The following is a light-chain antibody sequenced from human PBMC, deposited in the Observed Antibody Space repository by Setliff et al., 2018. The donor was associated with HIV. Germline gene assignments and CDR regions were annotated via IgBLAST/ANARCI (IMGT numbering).Light chain of an antibody. J-gene: IGLJ1*01. CDR2: DVS. CDR1: LSDVGGYIY. V-gene: IGLV2-14*03. Sequence: QSALTQPASVSGSPGQSITISCTGSLSDVGGYIYVSWYQQHPGIAPKVMIHDVSNRPSGVSNRFSGSKSGNTASLTISGLQAEDEADYYCSSYTSSGAYVFGTGTKVTVL. CDR3: SSYTSSGAYV.